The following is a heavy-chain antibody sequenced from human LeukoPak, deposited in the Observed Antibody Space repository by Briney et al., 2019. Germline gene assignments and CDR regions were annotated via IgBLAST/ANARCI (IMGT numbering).Heavy chain of an antibody. CDR2: IYYSGST. Sequence: SETLSLTCTVSGGSIGSYYWSWIRQPPGRRLEWIGYIYYSGSTNYNPSLTSRVTISVDTSSNQFSLSLSSVTAADTAVYYCAREGGFYRPLDYSGQGTLVTVSS. CDR3: AREGGFYRPLDY. V-gene: IGHV4-59*12. D-gene: IGHD3-3*01. CDR1: GGSIGSYY. J-gene: IGHJ4*02.